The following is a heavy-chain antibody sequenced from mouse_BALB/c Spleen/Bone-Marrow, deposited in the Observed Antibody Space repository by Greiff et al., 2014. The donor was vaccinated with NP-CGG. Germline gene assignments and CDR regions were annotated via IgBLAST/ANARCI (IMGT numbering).Heavy chain of an antibody. Sequence: VQLVESGTELMKPGASVKISCKATGYTFSSYWIEWVNQRPGHGLEWIGEILPGSGSTNYNEKFKGKATFTADTYSNTAYMQLSSLTSEDSAVYYCARRGHGFAWFAYWGQGTLVTVSA. CDR2: ILPGSGST. J-gene: IGHJ3*01. D-gene: IGHD3-3*01. V-gene: IGHV1-9*01. CDR1: GYTFSSYW. CDR3: ARRGHGFAWFAY.